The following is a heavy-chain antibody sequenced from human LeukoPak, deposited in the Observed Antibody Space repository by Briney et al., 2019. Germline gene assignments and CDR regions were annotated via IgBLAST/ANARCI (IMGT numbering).Heavy chain of an antibody. D-gene: IGHD2-21*02. CDR1: GGTFSSYA. Sequence: SVKVSCKASGGTFSSYAISWVRQAPGQGLEWMGGNIPIFGTANYAQKFQGRVTIATDESTSTAYMELSSLRSEDTAVYYCASLSPAYCGGDCLPGSGWDAFDIWGQGTMVTVSS. CDR2: NIPIFGTA. V-gene: IGHV1-69*05. J-gene: IGHJ3*02. CDR3: ASLSPAYCGGDCLPGSGWDAFDI.